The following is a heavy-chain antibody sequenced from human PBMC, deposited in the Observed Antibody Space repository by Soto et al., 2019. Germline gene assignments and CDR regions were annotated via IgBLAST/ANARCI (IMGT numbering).Heavy chain of an antibody. Sequence: EVQLVESGGGLVQPGGSLRLSCAASGFTVSSNYMSWVRQAPGKGLEWVSVIYTGGTTYYADSVKGRFTISGDNSKNTLYLQMNSLRAEDEAVYYCARNGDSSDYRGWFDPWGQGTLVTVSS. CDR1: GFTVSSNY. J-gene: IGHJ5*02. CDR3: ARNGDSSDYRGWFDP. CDR2: IYTGGTT. D-gene: IGHD3-22*01. V-gene: IGHV3-66*01.